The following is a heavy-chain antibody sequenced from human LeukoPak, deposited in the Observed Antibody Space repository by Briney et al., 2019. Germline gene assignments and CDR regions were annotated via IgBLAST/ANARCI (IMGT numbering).Heavy chain of an antibody. CDR3: ARALDDAFDI. V-gene: IGHV4-61*02. D-gene: IGHD3-3*01. J-gene: IGHJ3*02. CDR2: IYTSGST. CDR1: GGSVSSGFYY. Sequence: SETLSLTCTVSGGSVSSGFYYWSWIRQPAGKGLERIGRIYTSGSTNYNPSLKSRVTISVDTSKNQFSLKLRSVTATDTAVYYCARALDDAFDIWGQGTKVTVSS.